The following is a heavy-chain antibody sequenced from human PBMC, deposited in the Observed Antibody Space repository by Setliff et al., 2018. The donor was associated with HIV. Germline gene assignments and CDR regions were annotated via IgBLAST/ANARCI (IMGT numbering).Heavy chain of an antibody. CDR3: ASAIVVVPAAIQRVDY. V-gene: IGHV3-23*01. Sequence: GGSLRLSCAASGFIFSSYAMSWVRQAPGKGLEWVSAISGSGGSTFYADSMKGRFTVSRDNSKNTVYLQMNSLRAEDTAVYYCASAIVVVPAAIQRVDYWGQGTLVTVSS. J-gene: IGHJ4*02. D-gene: IGHD2-2*01. CDR2: ISGSGGST. CDR1: GFIFSSYA.